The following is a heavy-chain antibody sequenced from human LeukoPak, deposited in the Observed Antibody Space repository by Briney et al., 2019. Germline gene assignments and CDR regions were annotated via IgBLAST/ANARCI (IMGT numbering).Heavy chain of an antibody. CDR1: GGSFSGYY. V-gene: IGHV4-34*01. J-gene: IGHJ4*02. CDR3: ARGGGYASPIGY. Sequence: SETLSLTCAVYGGSFSGYYWSWIRQPPGKGLEWTGEINHSGSTNYNPSLKSRVTISVDTSKNQFSLKLSSVTAADTAVYYCARGGGYASPIGYWGQGALVTVSS. CDR2: INHSGST. D-gene: IGHD5-12*01.